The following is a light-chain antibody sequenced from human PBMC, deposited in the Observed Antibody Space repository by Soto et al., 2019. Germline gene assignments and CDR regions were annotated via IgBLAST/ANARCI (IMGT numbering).Light chain of an antibody. J-gene: IGKJ3*01. V-gene: IGKV3-20*01. CDR2: GAS. CDR1: QSVYRNF. CDR3: QQYGSSPST. Sequence: EIVLTQSPGTLSLSPGERATLSCRASQSVYRNFLAWYQQKPGQAPRLLIYGASRRATGIPDRFSGSGSGTDFSLIISSLEPEDFAVYYCQQYGSSPSTFGPGTKVHIK.